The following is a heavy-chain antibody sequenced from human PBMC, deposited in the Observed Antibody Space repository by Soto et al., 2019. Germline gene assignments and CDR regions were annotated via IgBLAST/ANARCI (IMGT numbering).Heavy chain of an antibody. CDR2: INPSGGST. Sequence: QVQLVQSGAEVKKPGASVKVSCKAAGYTFTSYYMHWVRQAPGQGLEWMGIINPSGGSTSYAQKLQGRVTMTRDTSTSTVYMELSSLRSEDTAVYYCARQAGRVPAAVFFDYWGQGTLVTVSS. J-gene: IGHJ4*02. V-gene: IGHV1-46*03. D-gene: IGHD2-2*01. CDR3: ARQAGRVPAAVFFDY. CDR1: GYTFTSYY.